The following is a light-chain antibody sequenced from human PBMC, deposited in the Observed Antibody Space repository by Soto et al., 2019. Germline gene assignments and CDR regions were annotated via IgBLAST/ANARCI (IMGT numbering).Light chain of an antibody. CDR3: QQYYSDFFT. CDR1: QSLLYSSNNKTY. CDR2: WAS. V-gene: IGKV4-1*01. J-gene: IGKJ2*01. Sequence: DIVMTQSPDSLTVSLGERATINCKSSQSLLYSSNNKTYLAWYQRRPGQSPKMLIFWASARESGVPDRFAGSGSETDFTPTISSLQAEDAAVYYCQQYYSDFFTFGQGTRLEIK.